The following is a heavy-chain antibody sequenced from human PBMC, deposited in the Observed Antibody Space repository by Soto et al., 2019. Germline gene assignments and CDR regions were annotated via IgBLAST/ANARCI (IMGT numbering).Heavy chain of an antibody. Sequence: NPSEILSLTCTVSGGSISDISYCWGWIRQPPGKGLQCIGCMFYSGATYYNPSLKNRVTLSVDTSNNEFSLKLVSVTAPDTAVYYCARHKSGSDWLDPWGQGTLVTVPQ. V-gene: IGHV4-39*01. D-gene: IGHD2-15*01. CDR1: GGSISDISYC. CDR2: MFYSGAT. CDR3: ARHKSGSDWLDP. J-gene: IGHJ5*02.